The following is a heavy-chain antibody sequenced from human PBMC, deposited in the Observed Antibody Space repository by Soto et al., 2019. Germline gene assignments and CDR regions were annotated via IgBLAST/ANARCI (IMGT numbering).Heavy chain of an antibody. J-gene: IGHJ3*01. CDR2: IFHSGDT. D-gene: IGHD6-19*01. V-gene: IGHV4-4*02. CDR3: AYSTGWYRHDV. CDR1: GDSISNSRW. Sequence: QVQLQESGPGLVKPSGTLSLTCAVSGDSISNSRWWTWVRQPPGKGLEWIGDIFHSGDTNYNPSLKSVVFISVNKSHNQFSLKVSSVTAAATAVYYCAYSTGWYRHDVWGEGTLVTVSS.